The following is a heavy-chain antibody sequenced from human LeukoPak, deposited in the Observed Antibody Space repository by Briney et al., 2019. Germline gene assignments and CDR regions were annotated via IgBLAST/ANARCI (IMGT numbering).Heavy chain of an antibody. J-gene: IGHJ4*02. CDR3: AKDQTIGGIVANDY. D-gene: IGHD3-22*01. Sequence: GGSLRLSCAASGFTFSSYGMHWVRQAPGKGLEWVAVISYDGGNKYYADSVKGRFTISRDNSKNTLYLQMNSLRAEDTAVYYCAKDQTIGGIVANDYWGQGTLVTVSS. CDR1: GFTFSSYG. CDR2: ISYDGGNK. V-gene: IGHV3-30*18.